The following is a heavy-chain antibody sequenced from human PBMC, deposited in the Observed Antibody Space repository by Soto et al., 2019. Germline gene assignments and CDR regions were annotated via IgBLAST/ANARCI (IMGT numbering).Heavy chain of an antibody. V-gene: IGHV3-7*05. CDR3: ARDGVDTAMVRDYYYYGMDV. CDR1: GFTFSSYW. CDR2: IKQDGSEK. J-gene: IGHJ6*02. Sequence: PGGSLRLACAASGFTFSSYWMSWVRQAPGKGLEWVANIKQDGSEKYYVDSVKGRFTISRDNAKNSLYLQMNSLRAEDTAVYYCARDGVDTAMVRDYYYYGMDVWGQGITVTVSS. D-gene: IGHD5-18*01.